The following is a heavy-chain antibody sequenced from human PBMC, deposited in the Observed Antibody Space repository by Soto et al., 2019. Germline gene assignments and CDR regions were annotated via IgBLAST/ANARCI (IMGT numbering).Heavy chain of an antibody. CDR3: ARGFYDSSSFFYYYYYGMDV. Sequence: GGSLRLSCAASGFTFSSYSMNWVRQAPGKGLEWVSSISSSSSYIYYADSVKGRFTISRDNAKNSLYLQMNSLRAEDTAVYYCARGFYDSSSFFYYYYYGMDVWGQGTTVTVSS. CDR2: ISSSSSYI. J-gene: IGHJ6*02. V-gene: IGHV3-21*01. CDR1: GFTFSSYS. D-gene: IGHD6-6*01.